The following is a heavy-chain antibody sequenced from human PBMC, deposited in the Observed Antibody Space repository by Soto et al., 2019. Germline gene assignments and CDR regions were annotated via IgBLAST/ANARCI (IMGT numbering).Heavy chain of an antibody. CDR2: IYTSGST. V-gene: IGHV4-4*07. CDR1: GGSISSYY. CDR3: AITYYYDSSGYYFIDY. Sequence: QVQLQESGPGLVKPSETLSLTCTVSGGSISSYYWSWIRQPAGKGLEWIGRIYTSGSTNYNPSLKCRVTMSVDTSKNQFSLKLSSVTAADTVVYYCAITYYYDSSGYYFIDYWGQGTLVTVSS. D-gene: IGHD3-22*01. J-gene: IGHJ4*02.